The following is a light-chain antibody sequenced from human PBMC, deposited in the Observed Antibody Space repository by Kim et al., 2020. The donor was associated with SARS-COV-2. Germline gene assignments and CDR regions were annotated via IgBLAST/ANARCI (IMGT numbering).Light chain of an antibody. CDR3: QAWDSSTAE. J-gene: IGLJ3*02. Sequence: SYELTQPPSVSVSPGQTASITCSGDKLGDKYACWYQQKPGQSPVLVIYQDSKRPSGIPERFSGSNSGNTATLTISGTQAMDEADYYCQAWDSSTAEFDGG. CDR1: KLGDKY. CDR2: QDS. V-gene: IGLV3-1*01.